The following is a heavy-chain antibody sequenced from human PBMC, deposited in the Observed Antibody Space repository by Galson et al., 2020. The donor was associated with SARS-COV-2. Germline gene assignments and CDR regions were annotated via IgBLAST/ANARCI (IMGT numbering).Heavy chain of an antibody. D-gene: IGHD1-26*01. CDR1: GISVSGHY. Sequence: GETLKIPRAAAGISVSGHYMRWVRQAPGKGLEWVSAIRSGGSTHYADSVKGRFTISRDNSKNTLDLQMNSLRPEDPAVYYCAGGGVGLAGGAVDIWGPGTMVTVSS. J-gene: IGHJ3*02. CDR3: AGGGVGLAGGAVDI. CDR2: IRSGGST. V-gene: IGHV3-53*05.